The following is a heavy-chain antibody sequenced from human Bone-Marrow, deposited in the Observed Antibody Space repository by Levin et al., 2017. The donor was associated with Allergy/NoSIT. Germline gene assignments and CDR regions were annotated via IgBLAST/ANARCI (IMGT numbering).Heavy chain of an antibody. CDR3: ARDPFAYNFGSGSYLDY. CDR2: INRGGTST. D-gene: IGHD3-10*01. Sequence: GGSLRLSCAASGFAFSNYWMHWVRQAPGKGLVWVSRINRGGTSTTYADSVKGRFTISRDNAKNTLYLQMNSMRAEDTAVYYCARDPFAYNFGSGSYLDYWGQGTLVSVSS. CDR1: GFAFSNYW. J-gene: IGHJ4*02. V-gene: IGHV3-74*01.